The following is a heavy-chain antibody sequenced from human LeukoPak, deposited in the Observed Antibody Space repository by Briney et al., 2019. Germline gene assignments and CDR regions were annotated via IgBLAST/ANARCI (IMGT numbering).Heavy chain of an antibody. J-gene: IGHJ4*02. V-gene: IGHV4-59*08. Sequence: SETLSLTCTVSGGSISSYYWSWIRQPPGKGLEWIGYIYYSGSTNCNPSLKSRVTISVDTSKNQFSLKLSSVTAADTAVYYCARHVWLQPFDYWGQGTLVTVSP. CDR2: IYYSGST. D-gene: IGHD3-9*01. CDR1: GGSISSYY. CDR3: ARHVWLQPFDY.